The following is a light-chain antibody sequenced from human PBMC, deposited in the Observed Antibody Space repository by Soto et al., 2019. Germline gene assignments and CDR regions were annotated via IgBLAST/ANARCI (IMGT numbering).Light chain of an antibody. J-gene: IGKJ1*01. CDR3: QQDYNLPET. V-gene: IGKV3-11*01. CDR2: DAS. CDR1: QSVSSY. Sequence: EIVLTQSPATLSLSPWERAALSCRASQSVSSYLACYQQKPGQAPRLLIYDASNRATGIPARFSGSGSGTDFTLTISSLEPEDFAVYYCQQDYNLPETFGQGTKVDI.